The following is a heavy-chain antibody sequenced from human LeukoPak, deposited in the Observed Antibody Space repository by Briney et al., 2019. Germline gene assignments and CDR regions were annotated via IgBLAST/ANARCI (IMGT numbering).Heavy chain of an antibody. CDR2: INHSGST. CDR1: GGSFSGYY. CDR3: TRSAYCNRPSCYTAEIDS. J-gene: IGHJ4*02. V-gene: IGHV4-34*01. D-gene: IGHD2-2*02. Sequence: SETLSLTCAVYGGSFSGYYWSWIRQPPGKGLEWIGEINHSGSTNYNPSLKSRVTISVDTSKNQFSLKVRSVTAADTAVYYCTRSAYCNRPSCYTAEIDSWGQGTLVTVSS.